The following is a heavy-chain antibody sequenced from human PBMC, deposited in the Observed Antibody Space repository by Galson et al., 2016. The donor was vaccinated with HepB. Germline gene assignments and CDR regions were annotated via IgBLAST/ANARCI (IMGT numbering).Heavy chain of an antibody. J-gene: IGHJ4*02. D-gene: IGHD3-10*01. CDR2: VSAYSGNT. CDR1: GYTFTSYA. Sequence: SVKVSCKASGYTFTSYAISWVRQAPGQGLEWVGWVSAYSGNTNYAQKVQDRVTMTTDTSTSTAYMELRSLRSDDTAVYYCAREVWRNYYGSGSYYEIDYGGQGTLVTVSS. V-gene: IGHV1-18*01. CDR3: AREVWRNYYGSGSYYEIDY.